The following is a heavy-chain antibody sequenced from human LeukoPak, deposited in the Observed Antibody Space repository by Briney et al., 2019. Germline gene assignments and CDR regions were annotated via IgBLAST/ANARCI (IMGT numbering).Heavy chain of an antibody. V-gene: IGHV3-23*01. CDR3: AKGQELDDGVFDS. J-gene: IGHJ4*02. D-gene: IGHD1-1*01. Sequence: GGSLRLSCAASGFTFRSTAMTWVRQAPGKGLEWVSSIRSNGDTTYNADSVKGRFTISRDNSKNTLYLQMNRLRVEDTAIYYCAKGQELDDGVFDSWGQGTLVTVSS. CDR2: IRSNGDTT. CDR1: GFTFRSTA.